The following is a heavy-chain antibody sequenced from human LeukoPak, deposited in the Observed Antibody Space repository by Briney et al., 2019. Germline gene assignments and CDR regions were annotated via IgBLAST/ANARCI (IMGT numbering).Heavy chain of an antibody. CDR3: AKGMTTVTSKIDY. Sequence: GGSLRLSCVGSGFTFSTYEMTWVRQAPGKRPEWVSSISGSGGSTYYADSVKGRFTISRDNSKNTLYLQMNSLRAEDTAGYYCAKGMTTVTSKIDYWGQGTLVTVSS. J-gene: IGHJ4*02. D-gene: IGHD4-11*01. CDR2: ISGSGGST. V-gene: IGHV3-23*01. CDR1: GFTFSTYE.